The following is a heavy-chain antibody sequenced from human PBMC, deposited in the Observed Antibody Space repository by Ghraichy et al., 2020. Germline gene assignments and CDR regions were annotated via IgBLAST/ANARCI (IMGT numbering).Heavy chain of an antibody. CDR2: INHSGST. V-gene: IGHV4-34*01. CDR1: GGSFSGYY. D-gene: IGHD4-17*01. Sequence: SETLSLTCAVYGGSFSGYYWSWIRQPPGKGLEWIGEINHSGSTNYNPSLKSRVTISVDTSKNQFSLKLSSVTAADTALYYCAREETDYGDYVGFDPWGQGTLVTVSS. J-gene: IGHJ5*02. CDR3: AREETDYGDYVGFDP.